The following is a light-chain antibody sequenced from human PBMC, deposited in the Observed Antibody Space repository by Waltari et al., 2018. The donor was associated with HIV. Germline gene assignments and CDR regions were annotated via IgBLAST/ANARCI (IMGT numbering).Light chain of an antibody. Sequence: LTQPPSVSVAPGQTARIPCGGANIGMKSAHWYLQKPGQAPVLVVHDDSDRPSGIPERFSGSNSGNTATLTISTVEAGDEADYYCQVWDSTSDHCVFGGGTKLTVL. CDR2: DDS. J-gene: IGLJ2*01. CDR1: NIGMKS. CDR3: QVWDSTSDHCV. V-gene: IGLV3-21*02.